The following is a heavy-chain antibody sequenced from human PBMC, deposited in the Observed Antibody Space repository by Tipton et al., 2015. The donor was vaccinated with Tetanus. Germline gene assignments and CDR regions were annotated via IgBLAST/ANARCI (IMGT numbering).Heavy chain of an antibody. J-gene: IGHJ4*02. D-gene: IGHD1-1*01. V-gene: IGHV5-51*01. CDR2: FYPGDSES. CDR3: AKVSAPGTIATGNFDY. Sequence: VQLVQSGPEVKKAGESLKISCKGFGYTFISYWIGWVRQTPGKGLEWMGIFYPGDSESRYSPSFQGQVTMSGDNSIRTAYLQWDSLRASDTATYYCAKVSAPGTIATGNFDYWGQGTPVTVSS. CDR1: GYTFISYW.